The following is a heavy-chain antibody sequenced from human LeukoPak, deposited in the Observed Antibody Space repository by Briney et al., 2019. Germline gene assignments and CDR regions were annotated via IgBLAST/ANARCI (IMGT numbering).Heavy chain of an antibody. CDR3: ATPLGPLGLIPYYFDY. J-gene: IGHJ4*02. Sequence: ASVKVSCKVSGYTLTELAVHWVRQAPGKGHEWMGGFDPEKGETIYTQQLQGRLTMTEDTSTDTAYMELSSLTSEDTAVYYCATPLGPLGLIPYYFDYWGQGTLVTVSS. CDR1: GYTLTELA. V-gene: IGHV1-24*01. D-gene: IGHD2-21*01. CDR2: FDPEKGET.